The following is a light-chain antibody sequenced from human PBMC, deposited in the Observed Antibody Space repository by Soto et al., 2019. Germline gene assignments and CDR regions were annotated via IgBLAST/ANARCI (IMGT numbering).Light chain of an antibody. CDR3: QQYYSYPQPLT. J-gene: IGKJ4*01. Sequence: AIRMTQSPSSLSASTGDRVTITCRASQGISSYLAWYQQKPGKAPKLLIYAASTLQSGVPSRFSGSGSGTDFTLTISCLQSEDFATYYCQQYYSYPQPLTFGGGTKGEIK. CDR2: AAS. V-gene: IGKV1-8*01. CDR1: QGISSY.